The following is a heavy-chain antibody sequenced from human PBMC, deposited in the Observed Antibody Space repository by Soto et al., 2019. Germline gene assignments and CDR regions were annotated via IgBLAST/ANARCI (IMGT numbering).Heavy chain of an antibody. J-gene: IGHJ6*02. CDR1: GGSISSSSYY. CDR2: VYYGGST. CDR3: AGGDYYHSSGYYFYYYTMDV. V-gene: IGHV4-39*01. D-gene: IGHD3-22*01. Sequence: SETLSLTCTVSGGSISSSSYYWGWIRQPPGKGLEWIGNVYYGGSTYYNPSLKSRVTISVETSKSQFSLKLSSVTVADTAVYYCAGGDYYHSSGYYFYYYTMDVWGQGTTVTVSS.